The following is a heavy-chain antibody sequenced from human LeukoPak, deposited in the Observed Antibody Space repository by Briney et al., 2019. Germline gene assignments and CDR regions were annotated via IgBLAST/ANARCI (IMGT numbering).Heavy chain of an antibody. J-gene: IGHJ5*02. Sequence: GGSLRLSCAASGFTFSSYAMHWVRQAPGKGLEWVAVISYDGSNKYYADSVKGRFTISRDNSKNTLYLQMNSLRLEDTAIYYCAKPLMRDRWFGESWGQGTLVTVSS. CDR3: AKPLMRDRWFGES. D-gene: IGHD3-10*01. CDR2: ISYDGSNK. CDR1: GFTFSSYA. V-gene: IGHV3-30*04.